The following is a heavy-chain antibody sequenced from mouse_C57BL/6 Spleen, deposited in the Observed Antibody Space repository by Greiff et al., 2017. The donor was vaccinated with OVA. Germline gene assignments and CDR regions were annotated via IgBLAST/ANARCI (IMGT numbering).Heavy chain of an antibody. CDR1: SYTFTDYY. CDR2: IYPGSGNT. D-gene: IGHD1-1*02. CDR3: ARRGYYGDAMGY. J-gene: IGHJ4*01. V-gene: IGHV1-76*01. Sequence: VQLVESGAELVRPGASVKLSCKASSYTFTDYYINWVKQRPGQGLEWIARIYPGSGNTYYNEKFKGKATLTAEKSSSTAYMQLSSLSSEDSAVYFCARRGYYGDAMGYWGQGTSVTVSS.